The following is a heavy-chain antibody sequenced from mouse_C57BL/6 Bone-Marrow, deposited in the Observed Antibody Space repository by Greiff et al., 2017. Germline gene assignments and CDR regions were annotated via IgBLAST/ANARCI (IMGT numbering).Heavy chain of an antibody. Sequence: VQVVESGAELARPGASVKLSCKASGYTFTSYGISWVKQRTGQGLEWIGEIYPRSGNTYYNEKFKGKATLTADKSSSTAYMELRSLTSEDSAVYFCARETVVAHWYFDVWGTGTTVTVSS. CDR3: ARETVVAHWYFDV. J-gene: IGHJ1*03. D-gene: IGHD1-1*01. V-gene: IGHV1-81*01. CDR2: IYPRSGNT. CDR1: GYTFTSYG.